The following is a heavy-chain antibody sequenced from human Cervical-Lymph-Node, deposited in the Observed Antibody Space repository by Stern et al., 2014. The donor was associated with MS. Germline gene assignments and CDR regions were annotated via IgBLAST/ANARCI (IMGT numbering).Heavy chain of an antibody. V-gene: IGHV4-59*01. D-gene: IGHD6-13*01. CDR1: GGSIINYY. Sequence: QVQLQESGPGLVKPSETLSLTCTVSGGSIINYYWSWIRQTPGKGLEWIRYIYYTGRTNYNPSLKSRVTISVDTSKNQLSLMLRSLTAADTAVYYCARDSSDTWYGPIDAWGQGTQVIGSS. CDR2: IYYTGRT. CDR3: ARDSSDTWYGPIDA. J-gene: IGHJ5*02.